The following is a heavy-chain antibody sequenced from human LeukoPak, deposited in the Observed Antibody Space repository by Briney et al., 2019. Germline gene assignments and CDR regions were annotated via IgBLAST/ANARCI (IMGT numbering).Heavy chain of an antibody. CDR2: INHSRST. CDR1: GASFSGYY. Sequence: PSETLSLTCAVYGASFSGYYWSWIRQPPGKGLEWIGEINHSRSTNYNPSLKSRVTISVDTSKNQFSLKLSSVTAADTAVYYCASCLSYYFDTSGHQVRDAFDIWGQGTMVTVSS. J-gene: IGHJ3*02. D-gene: IGHD3-22*01. CDR3: ASCLSYYFDTSGHQVRDAFDI. V-gene: IGHV4-34*01.